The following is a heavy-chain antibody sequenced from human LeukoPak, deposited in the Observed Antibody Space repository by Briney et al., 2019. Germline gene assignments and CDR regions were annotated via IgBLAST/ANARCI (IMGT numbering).Heavy chain of an antibody. CDR1: GFTFNSYA. Sequence: GSLRLSCAASGFTFNSYAMSWVRQAPGKGLEWVSVISGSGSNTYYADSVKGRFTISRDNSKNTLYLQMNSLRAEDTAVYYCAKRDSNDYYYSASDYWGQGTLVTVSS. J-gene: IGHJ4*02. CDR3: AKRDSNDYYYSASDY. D-gene: IGHD3-22*01. V-gene: IGHV3-23*01. CDR2: ISGSGSNT.